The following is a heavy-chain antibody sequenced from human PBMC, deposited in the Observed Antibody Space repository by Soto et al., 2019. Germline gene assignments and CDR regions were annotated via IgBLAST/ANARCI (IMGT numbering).Heavy chain of an antibody. CDR3: GPGHNSNDVATVDY. V-gene: IGHV1-24*01. Sequence: ASVKVSCKVSGYTLTELSVHWVRQAPGKGLEWMGGFDPEDGETIYAQKFQGRVTMTEDTSTDTAYMELSSLRSEDTAVYYCGPGHNSNDVATVDYWGQGALVTVSS. CDR1: GYTLTELS. J-gene: IGHJ4*02. CDR2: FDPEDGET. D-gene: IGHD1-1*01.